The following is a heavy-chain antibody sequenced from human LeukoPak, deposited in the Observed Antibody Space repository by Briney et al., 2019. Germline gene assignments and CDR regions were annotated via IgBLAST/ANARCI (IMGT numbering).Heavy chain of an antibody. J-gene: IGHJ5*02. D-gene: IGHD6-13*01. Sequence: GASVKLSCKASGGTFSIYAISWVRQAPGQGLEWMGGIIPIFGTANYAQKFQGRVTITTDESTTTAYMELSSLRSEDTGVYYCARGGYSSSLPRYNWLDPWGQGTLVTVSS. CDR1: GGTFSIYA. CDR2: IIPIFGTA. CDR3: ARGGYSSSLPRYNWLDP. V-gene: IGHV1-69*05.